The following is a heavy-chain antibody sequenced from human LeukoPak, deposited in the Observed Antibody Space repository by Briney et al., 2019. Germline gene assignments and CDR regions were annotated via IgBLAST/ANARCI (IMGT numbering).Heavy chain of an antibody. D-gene: IGHD6-13*01. V-gene: IGHV4-34*01. J-gene: IGHJ4*02. CDR3: ARRRIAAAIDY. CDR2: INHSGST. CDR1: GGSFSGCY. Sequence: SETLSLTCAVYGGSFSGCYWSWIRQPPGKGLEWIGEINHSGSTNYNPSLKSRVTISVDTSKNQFSLKLSSVTAADTAVYYCARRRIAAAIDYWGQGTLVTVSS.